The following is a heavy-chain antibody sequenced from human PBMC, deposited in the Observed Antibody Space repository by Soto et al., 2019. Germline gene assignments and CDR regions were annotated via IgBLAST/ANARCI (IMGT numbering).Heavy chain of an antibody. CDR2: LYYTGSA. D-gene: IGHD6-19*01. J-gene: IGHJ4*01. CDR3: ARHDGFSSGWIFDY. Sequence: SETLSLTCSVSGDSISSVAHYWAWIRQPPGKGLEWIGSLYYTGSANYNPSLKSRAAISIDTSKDQLSLKLTSVTAADTAVYYCARHDGFSSGWIFDYWGHGTLVTVSS. V-gene: IGHV4-39*01. CDR1: GDSISSVAHY.